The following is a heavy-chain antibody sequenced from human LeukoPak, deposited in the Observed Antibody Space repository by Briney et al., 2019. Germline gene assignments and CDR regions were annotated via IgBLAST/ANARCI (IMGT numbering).Heavy chain of an antibody. J-gene: IGHJ3*02. CDR2: IYYSGST. CDR1: GGSISSSSYY. V-gene: IGHV4-39*07. Sequence: SETLSLTCTVSGGSISSSSYYWGWIRQPPGKGLEWIGSIYYSGSTYYNPSLKSRVTISVDTSKNQFSLKLSSVTAADTAVYYCARYYSGYDFMHPPDAFDIWGQGTMVTVSS. D-gene: IGHD5-12*01. CDR3: ARYYSGYDFMHPPDAFDI.